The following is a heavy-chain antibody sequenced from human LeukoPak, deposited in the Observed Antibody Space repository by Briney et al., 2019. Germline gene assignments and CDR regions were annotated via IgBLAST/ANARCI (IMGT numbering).Heavy chain of an antibody. Sequence: PGGSLRLSCTTSGFIFGDYAMSWFRQAPGKGREGVGFIRSKTYGGAIECAGSVKGRFTISRDDSKSIAYLQMNSLKTEDTAVYYCARDQLGGDPDDYYYYYMDVWGKGTTVIVSS. J-gene: IGHJ6*03. CDR3: ARDQLGGDPDDYYYYYMDV. CDR2: IRSKTYGGAI. V-gene: IGHV3-49*03. D-gene: IGHD4-17*01. CDR1: GFIFGDYA.